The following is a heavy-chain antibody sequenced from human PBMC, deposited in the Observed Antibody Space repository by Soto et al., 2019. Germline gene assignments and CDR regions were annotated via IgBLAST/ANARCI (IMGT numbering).Heavy chain of an antibody. V-gene: IGHV4-30-4*01. CDR3: ARAGRKYYYDSSGYYYEGAFDI. Sequence: SETLSLTCTVSGGSISSGDYYWSWIRQPPGKGLEWIGYIYYSGSTYYNPSLKSRVTISVDTSKNQFSLKLSSVTAADTAVYYCARAGRKYYYDSSGYYYEGAFDIWGQGTMVTVSS. CDR2: IYYSGST. J-gene: IGHJ3*02. D-gene: IGHD3-22*01. CDR1: GGSISSGDYY.